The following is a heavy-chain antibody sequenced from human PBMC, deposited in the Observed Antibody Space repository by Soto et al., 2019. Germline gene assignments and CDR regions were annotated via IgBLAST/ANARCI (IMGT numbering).Heavy chain of an antibody. CDR2: IYYSGST. D-gene: IGHD6-19*01. CDR3: ASSSGWYVGYFDY. J-gene: IGHJ4*02. Sequence: PSETLSLTCTVSGGSISSYYWSWIRQPPGKGLEWIGYIYYSGSTNYNPSLKSRVTISVDTSKNQFSLKLSSVTAADTAVYYCASSSGWYVGYFDYWGQGTLVTVSS. V-gene: IGHV4-59*08. CDR1: GGSISSYY.